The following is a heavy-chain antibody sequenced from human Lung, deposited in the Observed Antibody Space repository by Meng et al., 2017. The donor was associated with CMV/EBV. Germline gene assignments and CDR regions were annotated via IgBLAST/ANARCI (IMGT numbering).Heavy chain of an antibody. D-gene: IGHD3-3*01. Sequence: SXXVSXKASGYTFTSYGISWVRQAPGQGLEWMGWISAYNGNTNYAQKLQGRVTMTTDTSTSTAYMELRSLRSDDTAVYYCAISPGGPYDFWSGYFNYGMDVWGQGTTVTVSS. J-gene: IGHJ6*01. CDR2: ISAYNGNT. CDR1: GYTFTSYG. CDR3: AISPGGPYDFWSGYFNYGMDV. V-gene: IGHV1-18*01.